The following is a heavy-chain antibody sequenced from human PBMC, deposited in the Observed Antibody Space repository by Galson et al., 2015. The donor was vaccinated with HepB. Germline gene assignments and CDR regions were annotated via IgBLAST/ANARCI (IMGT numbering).Heavy chain of an antibody. CDR3: ARTIVGATWPHDYWYFDL. D-gene: IGHD1-26*01. V-gene: IGHV3-11*03. CDR2: ISSSSSYT. Sequence: SLRLSCAASGFTFSDYYMSWIRQAPGKGLEWVSYISSSSSYTNYADSVKGRFTISRDNAKNSLYLQMNSLRAEDTAVYYCARTIVGATWPHDYWYFDLWGRGTLVTVSS. J-gene: IGHJ2*01. CDR1: GFTFSDYY.